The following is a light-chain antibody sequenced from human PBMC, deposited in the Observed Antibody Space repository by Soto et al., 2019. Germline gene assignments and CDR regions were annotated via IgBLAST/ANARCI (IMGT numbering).Light chain of an antibody. CDR2: GAS. CDR3: HQYDHWPQT. J-gene: IGKJ1*01. Sequence: EVVMTQSLATLSVSPGERATLSCGASQSVRSYLAWNQQKPGQAPRLLIHGASTRAPGIPARFSGSGSGTDFTLTISSLQSEDFAVYYCHQYDHWPQTFGQGTKVDI. CDR1: QSVRSY. V-gene: IGKV3-15*01.